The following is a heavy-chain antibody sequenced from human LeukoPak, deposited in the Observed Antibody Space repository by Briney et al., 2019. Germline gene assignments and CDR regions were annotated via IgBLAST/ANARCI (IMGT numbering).Heavy chain of an antibody. CDR2: IYYSGST. Sequence: PSETLSLTCTVSGGSISSSSYYWRWIRQPPGRGLEWNGSIYYSGSTYYNPPLKSRVPISVDTSKNQFSLKLSSVTAADTAVYYCAREESSGYYSEYWGQGTLVTVSS. D-gene: IGHD3-22*01. J-gene: IGHJ4*02. CDR1: GGSISSSSYY. V-gene: IGHV4-39*07. CDR3: AREESSGYYSEY.